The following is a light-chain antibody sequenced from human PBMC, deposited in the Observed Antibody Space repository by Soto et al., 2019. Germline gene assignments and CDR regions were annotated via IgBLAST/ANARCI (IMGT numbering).Light chain of an antibody. CDR3: QQSYSAPCT. Sequence: DIQMTQSPSSLAASVRARVTITCRASQSISTYLNWYQQKPGKAPKVLIFDASRLQSGVASRFSGSGSGTDFTLTNISLHPEDSATYYCQQSYSAPCTFGQGTKVQVK. J-gene: IGKJ1*01. V-gene: IGKV1-39*01. CDR1: QSISTY. CDR2: DAS.